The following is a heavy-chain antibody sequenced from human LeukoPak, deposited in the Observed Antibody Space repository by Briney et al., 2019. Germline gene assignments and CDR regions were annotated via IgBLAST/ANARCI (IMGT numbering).Heavy chain of an antibody. CDR1: GFTFSDYY. D-gene: IGHD6-6*01. CDR3: ASYSAHETYYYYYYMDV. CDR2: ISSSGSTI. Sequence: GGSLRLSCAASGFTFSDYYMSWIRQAPGKGLEWVSYISSSGSTIYYADSVKGRFTISRDNAKNSLYQQMNSLRAEDTAVYYCASYSAHETYYYYYYMDVWGKGTTVTVSS. V-gene: IGHV3-11*01. J-gene: IGHJ6*03.